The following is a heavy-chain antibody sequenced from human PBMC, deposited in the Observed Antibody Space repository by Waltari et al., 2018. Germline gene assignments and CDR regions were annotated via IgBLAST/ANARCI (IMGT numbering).Heavy chain of an antibody. CDR1: GCTFSSYA. V-gene: IGHV3-64*01. Sequence: EVQLVESGGGLVQPGGSLRLSCAASGCTFSSYAMHWVRPAPGKGLEYVSAISSNGGSTYYANSVKGRFTISRDNSKNTLYLQMGSLRAEDMAVYYCARAYYDSSGYYFIPNYMDVWGKGTTVTVSS. D-gene: IGHD3-22*01. CDR3: ARAYYDSSGYYFIPNYMDV. CDR2: ISSNGGST. J-gene: IGHJ6*03.